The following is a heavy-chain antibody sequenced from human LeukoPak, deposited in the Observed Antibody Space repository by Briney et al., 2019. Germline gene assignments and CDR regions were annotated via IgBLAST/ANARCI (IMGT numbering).Heavy chain of an antibody. CDR1: GGSISSYY. V-gene: IGHV4-59*01. Sequence: SETLALTCTVSGGSISSYYWSWIRQPPGKGREWIGYIYYSGSTNYNPSLKSRVPISVDTSKNQFSLKLSSVTAADTAVYYCARERWGRYGMDVWGQGTTVTVSS. CDR3: ARERWGRYGMDV. CDR2: IYYSGST. J-gene: IGHJ6*02. D-gene: IGHD3-16*01.